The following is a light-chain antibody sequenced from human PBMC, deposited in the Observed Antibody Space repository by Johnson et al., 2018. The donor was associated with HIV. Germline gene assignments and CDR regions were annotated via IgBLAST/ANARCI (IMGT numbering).Light chain of an antibody. V-gene: IGLV1-51*02. CDR3: GTWDSSLSAYV. CDR2: EDT. Sequence: QSVLTQPPSVSAAPGQKVSISCSGSSSNIGDNYVSWYQQVPGTAPKLLIYEDTKRPSGIPDRFSGSKSGTSASLDITGLQPGDEADYYCGTWDSSLSAYVFGTETKVTVL. J-gene: IGLJ1*01. CDR1: SSNIGDNY.